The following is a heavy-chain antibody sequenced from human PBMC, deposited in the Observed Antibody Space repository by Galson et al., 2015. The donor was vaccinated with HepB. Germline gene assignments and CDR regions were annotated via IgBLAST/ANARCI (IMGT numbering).Heavy chain of an antibody. CDR2: IDPSDSYI. Sequence: QSGAEVKKPGESLRISCKGSGYSFTSYWINWVRQMPGKGLEWMGRIDPSDSYIKYSPSFQGHVTISIDKSVSTAYLQWSSLKASDTAMYYCASQAGSSSWPDYWGQGTLVTVSS. D-gene: IGHD6-13*01. V-gene: IGHV5-10-1*01. J-gene: IGHJ4*02. CDR1: GYSFTSYW. CDR3: ASQAGSSSWPDY.